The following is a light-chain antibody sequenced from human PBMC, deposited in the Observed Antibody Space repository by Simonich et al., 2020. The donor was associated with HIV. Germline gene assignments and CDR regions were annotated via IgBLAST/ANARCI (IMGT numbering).Light chain of an antibody. V-gene: IGLV2-14*01. J-gene: IGLJ2*01. Sequence: QSALTQPASVSGSPGQSITISCTGTSSDVGGYNYVSWYQQHPGKAPKVMIYDVTKRPSGVSNRFSGSKSGNTASLTISGLQADDEADYYCSSYTGSTTLVFGGGTRLTVL. CDR2: DVT. CDR1: SSDVGGYNY. CDR3: SSYTGSTTLV.